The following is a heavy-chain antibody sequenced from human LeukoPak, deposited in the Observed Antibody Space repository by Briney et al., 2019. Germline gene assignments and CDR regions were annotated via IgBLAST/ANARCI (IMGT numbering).Heavy chain of an antibody. V-gene: IGHV4-31*03. Sequence: SETLSLTCTVAGGSISSGGYYWSWNRQHPGKGLEWIGYIYYSGSTYYNPSLWSRVTISVDTSKNQFSLKLSSVTAADTAVYYCARDQLAFNPYFDSWGQGTLVTVSS. CDR3: ARDQLAFNPYFDS. D-gene: IGHD1-1*01. CDR1: GGSISSGGYY. J-gene: IGHJ4*02. CDR2: IYYSGST.